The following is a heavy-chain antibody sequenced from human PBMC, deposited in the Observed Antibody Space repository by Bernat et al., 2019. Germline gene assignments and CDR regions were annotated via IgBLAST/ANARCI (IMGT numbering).Heavy chain of an antibody. CDR1: GFTFSNAW. CDR2: IKSKTDGGTT. Sequence: EVQLVESGGGLVKPGGSLRLSCAASGFTFSNAWMNWVRQAPGKGLEWVGRIKSKTDGGTTDYAAPVKGRFTISRDDSKNTLYLQMNSLKTEDTAMYHCTTDTNCYDSSGYYREDYWGQGTLVTVSS. V-gene: IGHV3-15*07. J-gene: IGHJ4*02. D-gene: IGHD3-22*01. CDR3: TTDTNCYDSSGYYREDY.